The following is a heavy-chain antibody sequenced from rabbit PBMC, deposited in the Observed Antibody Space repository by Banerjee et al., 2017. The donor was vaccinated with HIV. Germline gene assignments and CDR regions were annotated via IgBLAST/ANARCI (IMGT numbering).Heavy chain of an antibody. D-gene: IGHD4-1*01. CDR3: ARDLAGVIGWNFSL. Sequence: QEYLEESGGDLVKPEGSLTLTCTASGFSFSSSYWICWVRQAPGKGLEWIACIDTGSSGSTYYATWAKGRFTISKTSSTTVTLQMTSLTAADTATYFCARDLAGVIGWNFSLWGPGTLVTVS. V-gene: IGHV1S45*01. J-gene: IGHJ4*01. CDR2: IDTGSSGST. CDR1: GFSFSSSYW.